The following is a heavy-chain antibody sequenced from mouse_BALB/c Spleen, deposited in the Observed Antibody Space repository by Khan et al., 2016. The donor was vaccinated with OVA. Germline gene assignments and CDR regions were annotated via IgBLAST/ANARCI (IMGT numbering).Heavy chain of an antibody. CDR3: ARRNYFGYTFAY. Sequence: QVQLKQSGAELARPGASVKLSCKASGYTFTDYYINWVKQRTGQGLEWIGEISPGSGDTDYNERFKGKATLTADKSSSTDYMQLSSLTSEASAVYFCARRNYFGYTFAYWGQGTLVTVSA. V-gene: IGHV1-77*01. D-gene: IGHD1-2*01. J-gene: IGHJ3*01. CDR2: ISPGSGDT. CDR1: GYTFTDYY.